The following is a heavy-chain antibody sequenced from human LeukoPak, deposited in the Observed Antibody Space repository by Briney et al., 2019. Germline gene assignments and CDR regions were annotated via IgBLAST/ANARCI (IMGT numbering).Heavy chain of an antibody. Sequence: GASVKVSCKASGYTFTGYYMHWVRQAPGQGLEWMGRINPNSGGANYTQKFQGRVTMTRDTSISTAYMELSRLRSDDTAVYYCARPTTVTEIDYWGQGTLVTVSS. CDR3: ARPTTVTEIDY. D-gene: IGHD4-17*01. CDR2: INPNSGGA. J-gene: IGHJ4*02. CDR1: GYTFTGYY. V-gene: IGHV1-2*06.